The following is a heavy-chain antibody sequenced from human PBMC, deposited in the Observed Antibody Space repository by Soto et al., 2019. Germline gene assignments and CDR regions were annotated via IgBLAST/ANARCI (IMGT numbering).Heavy chain of an antibody. J-gene: IGHJ5*01. CDR1: GFTFSSYA. D-gene: IGHD4-17*01. Sequence: GGSLRLSCAASGFTFSSYALSWVRQSPGKGLEWVSAISGSGGSTYYTDTVKGRFTISRDNSKKTLYLKMNSLRAEDTAVYYCAKPSVPAPRETVTFDFWGQGTLVTVSS. CDR3: AKPSVPAPRETVTFDF. CDR2: ISGSGGST. V-gene: IGHV3-23*01.